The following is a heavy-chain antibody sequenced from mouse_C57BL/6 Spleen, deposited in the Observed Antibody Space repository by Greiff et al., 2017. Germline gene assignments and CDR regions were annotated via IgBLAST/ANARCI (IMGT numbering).Heavy chain of an antibody. V-gene: IGHV6-3*01. Sequence: EVKVEESGGGLVQPGGSMKLSCVASGFTFSNYWMNWVRQSPEKGLEWVAQIRLKSDNYATHYAESGKGRFTISRDDSKSSVYLQMNNLRAEDTGIYYCTDEKLTGLFAYWGQGTLVTVSA. CDR2: IRLKSDNYAT. CDR1: GFTFSNYW. CDR3: TDEKLTGLFAY. D-gene: IGHD4-1*01. J-gene: IGHJ3*01.